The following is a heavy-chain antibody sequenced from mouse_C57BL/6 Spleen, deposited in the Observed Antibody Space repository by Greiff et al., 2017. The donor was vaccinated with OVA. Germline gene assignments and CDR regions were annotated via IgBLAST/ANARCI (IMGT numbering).Heavy chain of an antibody. CDR3: TRGEDGNYDAMDY. J-gene: IGHJ4*01. CDR2: ISSGGDYI. CDR1: GLTFSSYA. V-gene: IGHV5-9-1*02. D-gene: IGHD2-1*01. Sequence: DVMLVESGEGLVKPGGSLKLSCAASGLTFSSYAMSWVRQTPEKRLEWVAYISSGGDYIYYADTVKGRFTISRDNARNTLYLQMSSLKSEDTAMYYCTRGEDGNYDAMDYWGQGTSVTVSS.